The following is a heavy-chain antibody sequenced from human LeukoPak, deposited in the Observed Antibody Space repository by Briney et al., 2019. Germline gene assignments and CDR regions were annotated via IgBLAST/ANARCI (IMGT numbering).Heavy chain of an antibody. CDR2: IWYDGSNK. V-gene: IGHV3-33*01. CDR1: GFTFSSYG. D-gene: IGHD3-10*01. CDR3: ARDNYYGSGSYSYYFDY. Sequence: PGRSLRLSCAASGFTFSSYGMHWVRQAPGKGLEWVAVIWYDGSNKYYADSVKGRFTISRDNSKNTLYLQMNSLRAEDTAVYYCARDNYYGSGSYSYYFDYRGQGTLVTVSS. J-gene: IGHJ4*02.